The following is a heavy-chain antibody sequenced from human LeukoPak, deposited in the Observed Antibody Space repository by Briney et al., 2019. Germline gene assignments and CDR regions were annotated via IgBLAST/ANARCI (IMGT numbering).Heavy chain of an antibody. V-gene: IGHV3-53*01. D-gene: IGHD1-26*01. CDR1: GFTVSSNY. Sequence: GGSLRLSCAASGFTVSSNYMSWVRQAPGKGLEWVSVIYSGGSTYYADSVKGRFTISRDNSKNTLYLQMNSLRAEDTAVYYCAKDASYSGSYHDAFDIWGQGTMVTVSS. J-gene: IGHJ3*02. CDR2: IYSGGST. CDR3: AKDASYSGSYHDAFDI.